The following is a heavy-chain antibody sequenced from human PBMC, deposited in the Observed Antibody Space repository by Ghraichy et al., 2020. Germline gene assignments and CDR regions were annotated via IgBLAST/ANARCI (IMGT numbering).Heavy chain of an antibody. CDR1: GFTFSDHY. D-gene: IGHD1-26*01. Sequence: GGSLRLSCAASGFTFSDHYMDWVRQAPGKGLEWVGRTRNKANSYTTEYAASVKGRFTISRDDSKNSLYLQMNSLKTEDTAVYYCASARYSGSYWYYYYGMDVWGQGTTVTVSS. J-gene: IGHJ6*02. V-gene: IGHV3-72*01. CDR3: ASARYSGSYWYYYYGMDV. CDR2: TRNKANSYTT.